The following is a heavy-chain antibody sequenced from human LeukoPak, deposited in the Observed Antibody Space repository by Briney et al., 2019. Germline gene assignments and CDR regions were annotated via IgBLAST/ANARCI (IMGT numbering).Heavy chain of an antibody. D-gene: IGHD6-6*01. CDR2: ISSSSSNI. CDR3: ARGGAARPDY. J-gene: IGHJ4*02. Sequence: GGSLRLSCAASGFSFSVSGMNWVRQAPGKGLEWVEYISSSSSNINYADSVRGRFTISRDNARNSLYLHMDSLRVEDMAVYYCARGGAARPDYWGPGTLVTVSS. CDR1: GFSFSVSG. V-gene: IGHV3-21*01.